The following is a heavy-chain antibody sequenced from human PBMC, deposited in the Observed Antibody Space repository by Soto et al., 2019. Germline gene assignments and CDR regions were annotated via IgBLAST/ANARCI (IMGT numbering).Heavy chain of an antibody. J-gene: IGHJ3*02. CDR3: ARVGSGWYFAFDI. CDR1: GGSISSYY. CDR2: IYYSGST. D-gene: IGHD6-19*01. V-gene: IGHV4-59*01. Sequence: SETLSLTCTVSGGSISSYYWSWIRQPPGKGLEWIGYIYYSGSTNYNPSLKSRVTISVDTSKNQFSLKLSSVTAADTAVYYCARVGSGWYFAFDIWGQGTMVTVSS.